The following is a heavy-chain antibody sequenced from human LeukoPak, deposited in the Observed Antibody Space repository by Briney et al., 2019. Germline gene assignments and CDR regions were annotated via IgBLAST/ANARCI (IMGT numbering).Heavy chain of an antibody. CDR3: AREETRREMATIKSYGFVS. CDR1: GFTFSSSW. CDR2: INSDGSST. J-gene: IGHJ5*02. V-gene: IGHV3-74*01. D-gene: IGHD5-24*01. Sequence: QPGGSLRLSCAASGFTFSSSWMHWVRQVPGKGLVWVSRINSDGSSTTYADSVKGRFTISRDNAKNTLSLQMKSLRAGDTAVYYCAREETRREMATIKSYGFVSWGQGTLVTVSS.